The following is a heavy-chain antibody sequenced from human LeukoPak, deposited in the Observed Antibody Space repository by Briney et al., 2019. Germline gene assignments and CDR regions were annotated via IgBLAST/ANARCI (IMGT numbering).Heavy chain of an antibody. CDR2: INHSGST. J-gene: IGHJ6*02. CDR3: ARDRYGDHDYYYGMDV. V-gene: IGHV4-34*01. D-gene: IGHD4-17*01. CDR1: GGSFSGYC. Sequence: SETLSLTCAVYGGSFSGYCWSWIRQPPGKGLEWIGEINHSGSTNYNPSLKSRVTISVDTSKNQFSLKVSSVTAEDTAVYYCARDRYGDHDYYYGMDVWGQGTTVTVSS.